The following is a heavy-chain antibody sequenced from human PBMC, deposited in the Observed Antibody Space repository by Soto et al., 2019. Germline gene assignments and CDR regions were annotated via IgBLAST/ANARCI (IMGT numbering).Heavy chain of an antibody. CDR2: ISGSGGST. CDR1: GFTFSSYA. J-gene: IGHJ4*02. V-gene: IGHV3-23*01. CDR3: AKGVTVVVPAAIVY. D-gene: IGHD2-2*01. Sequence: HPGGSLRLSCAASGFTFSSYAMSWVRQAPGKGLEWVSAISGSGGSTYYADSVKGRFTISRDNSKNTLYLQMNSLRAEDTAVYYCAKGVTVVVPAAIVYWGQGTLVTVSS.